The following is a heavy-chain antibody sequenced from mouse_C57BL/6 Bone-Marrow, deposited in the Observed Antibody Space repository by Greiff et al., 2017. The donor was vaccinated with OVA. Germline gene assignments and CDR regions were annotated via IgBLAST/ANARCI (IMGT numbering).Heavy chain of an antibody. CDR2: ISYSGST. CDR3: ARRPAQATEFDY. Sequence: EVNVVESGPGLAKPSQTLSLTCSVTGYSITSDYWNWIRKFPGNKLEYMGYISYSGSTYYNPSLKSRISITRDTSKNQYYLRLNSVTTEDTATYYCARRPAQATEFDYWGQGTTLTVSS. J-gene: IGHJ2*01. CDR1: GYSITSDY. V-gene: IGHV3-8*01. D-gene: IGHD3-2*02.